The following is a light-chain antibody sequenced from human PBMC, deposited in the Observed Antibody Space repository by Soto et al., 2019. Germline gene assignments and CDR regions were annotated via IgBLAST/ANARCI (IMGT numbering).Light chain of an antibody. Sequence: DIQMTQSPSTLSASVGDRVTITCRASQSISSWLAWYQQKPGKAPKLLIYDASSLESGVPSRFSGSGSGTEFTLAISSLQPDDFATYSCQQYNSYPGTFGQGTKLEIK. J-gene: IGKJ2*01. CDR1: QSISSW. CDR2: DAS. V-gene: IGKV1-5*01. CDR3: QQYNSYPGT.